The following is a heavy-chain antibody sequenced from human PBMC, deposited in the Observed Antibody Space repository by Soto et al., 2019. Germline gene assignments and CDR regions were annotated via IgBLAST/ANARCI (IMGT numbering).Heavy chain of an antibody. CDR3: ARELLYGSGSRNFHYYGMDV. D-gene: IGHD3-10*01. Sequence: PVGSLRLSCAAAGIKFSSDGMHWVRQAPGKGLDGVAVIWFDRSKKYYVDSVKGRFTISRDKSNNTLYLQMNSLRAEDTGVYYCARELLYGSGSRNFHYYGMDVWGQGTTVTVSS. CDR1: GIKFSSDG. V-gene: IGHV3-33*01. J-gene: IGHJ6*02. CDR2: IWFDRSKK.